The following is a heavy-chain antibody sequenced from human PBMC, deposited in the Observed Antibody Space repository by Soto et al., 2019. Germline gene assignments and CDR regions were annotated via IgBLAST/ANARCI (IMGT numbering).Heavy chain of an antibody. CDR1: GASITTYY. J-gene: IGHJ6*02. CDR3: AIKRAENIYYGARDV. Sequence: SETLSLTCTVSGASITTYYYNWIRQAPGKPLEWIGYIYYTGITNYNPSLESRVTISQDTSKNQLSLTMTSVTAADTAFFYFAIKRAENIYYGARDVWGQGPTV. CDR2: IYYTGIT. V-gene: IGHV4-59*03. D-gene: IGHD3-22*01.